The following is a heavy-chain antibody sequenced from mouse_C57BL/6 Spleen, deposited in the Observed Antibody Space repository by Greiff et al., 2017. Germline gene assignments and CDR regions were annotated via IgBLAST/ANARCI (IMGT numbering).Heavy chain of an antibody. J-gene: IGHJ3*01. Sequence: QVQLQQPGAELVMPGASVKLSCKASGYTFTSYWMHWVKQRPGQGLEWIGEIDPSDSYTNYNQKFKGKSTLTVDKSSSTAYMQLSSLTSEDSAVYYWARSRIYYAFAYWGQGTLVTVSA. CDR2: IDPSDSYT. V-gene: IGHV1-69*01. CDR1: GYTFTSYW. CDR3: ARSRIYYAFAY. D-gene: IGHD2-1*01.